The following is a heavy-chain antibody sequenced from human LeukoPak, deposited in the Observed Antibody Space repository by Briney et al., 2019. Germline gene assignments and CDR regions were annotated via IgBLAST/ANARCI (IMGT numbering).Heavy chain of an antibody. D-gene: IGHD1-26*01. V-gene: IGHV3-21*01. Sequence: SVKGRFTISRDNAKKSLYLQMNSLRAEGTAVYYCARTVGGYYFDYWGQGSLVTVSS. J-gene: IGHJ4*02. CDR3: ARTVGGYYFDY.